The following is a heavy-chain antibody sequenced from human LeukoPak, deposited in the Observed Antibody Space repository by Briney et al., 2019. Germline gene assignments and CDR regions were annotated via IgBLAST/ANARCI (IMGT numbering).Heavy chain of an antibody. J-gene: IGHJ4*02. D-gene: IGHD3-22*01. CDR2: IKGDGSVQ. V-gene: IGHV3-7*04. CDR1: GFTFSTSW. Sequence: GGSLRLSCVASGFTFSTSWMNWVRQAPGKGLEWVANIKGDGSVQSYVDSVKGRFTISRDNAKNSLYLQMNSLRAEDTAVYYCARGDDSSGYSYDYWGQGTLVTVSS. CDR3: ARGDDSSGYSYDY.